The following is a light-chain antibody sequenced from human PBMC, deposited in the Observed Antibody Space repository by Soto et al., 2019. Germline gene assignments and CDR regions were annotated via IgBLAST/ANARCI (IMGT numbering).Light chain of an antibody. CDR3: QQYGSSPFT. V-gene: IGKV3-20*01. J-gene: IGKJ3*01. CDR2: GAS. CDR1: QSVSSSY. Sequence: EIVLTQSPGTLSLSPGERATLSCRASQSVSSSYLAWYQQKPGQAPRLRIYGASSRATGIPDRFSGSGSVTDFTLTISRLEPEDFAVYYCQQYGSSPFTFGPGTKVDIK.